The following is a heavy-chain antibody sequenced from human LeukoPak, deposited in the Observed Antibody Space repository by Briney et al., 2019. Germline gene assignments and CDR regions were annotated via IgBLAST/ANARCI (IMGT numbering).Heavy chain of an antibody. V-gene: IGHV3-72*01. CDR1: GFTFSDRY. CDR2: TSSKGNGYTT. Sequence: GGSLRLSCAASGFTFSDRYMDWVRQAPGKGLEWVGRTSSKGNGYTTYYAASVKGRFTISRDDSKNSLYLQMNSLNTEDTAVYYCAKDSGSGGYFDYWGQRTLVTVSS. J-gene: IGHJ4*02. D-gene: IGHD1-26*01. CDR3: AKDSGSGGYFDY.